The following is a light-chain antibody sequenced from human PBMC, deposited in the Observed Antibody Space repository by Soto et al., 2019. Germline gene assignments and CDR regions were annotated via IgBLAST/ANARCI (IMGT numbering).Light chain of an antibody. Sequence: EIVMTQSPATLSVSPGERATLSCRASQSVSSNLAWYQQKPGQAPRLLIYGASTRATGIPARFSGSGSGTEFTLTISSLQSEDVAVYWCQQHNNWPLTFGPGTRLEIK. J-gene: IGKJ5*01. CDR3: QQHNNWPLT. V-gene: IGKV3-15*01. CDR1: QSVSSN. CDR2: GAS.